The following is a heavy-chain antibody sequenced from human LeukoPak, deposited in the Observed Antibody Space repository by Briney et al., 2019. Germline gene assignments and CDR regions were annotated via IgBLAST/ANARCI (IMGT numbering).Heavy chain of an antibody. CDR3: ARDQGERWFGESRFDY. Sequence: GGSLRLSCAASGFIFSSYSMNWVRQAAGKGLEWISYISSSSSAIYHADSVKGRFTISRDNAKNSLYLQMTSLRAEDTAVYYCARDQGERWFGESRFDYWGQGILVTVSS. CDR2: ISSSSSAI. D-gene: IGHD3-10*01. CDR1: GFIFSSYS. V-gene: IGHV3-48*04. J-gene: IGHJ4*02.